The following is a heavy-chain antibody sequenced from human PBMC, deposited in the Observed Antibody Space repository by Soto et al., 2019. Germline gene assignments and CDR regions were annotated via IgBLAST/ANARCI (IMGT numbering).Heavy chain of an antibody. Sequence: SETLSLTCAVSGYSIGSGYYWAWIRQSPGKGLEWIGSIYHAGSVYYNPSLNGRVALPMDTSKNHFSLKLTSVTAADTAVYYCARTFDYYGMDVRGQGTTVTVSS. CDR3: ARTFDYYGMDV. CDR1: GYSIGSGYY. CDR2: IYHAGSV. J-gene: IGHJ6*02. V-gene: IGHV4-38-2*01.